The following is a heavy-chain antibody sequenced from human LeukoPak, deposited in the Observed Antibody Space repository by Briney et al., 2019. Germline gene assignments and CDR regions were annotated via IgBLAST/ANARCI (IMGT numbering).Heavy chain of an antibody. D-gene: IGHD2-8*02. J-gene: IGHJ6*03. CDR2: INWNGRIT. CDR1: GFTSDDYA. CDR3: ARGSVLLLLRNSYYMDV. Sequence: RPGESLRLSCAASGFTSDDYAMNWVRQVPGRGLEWVSGINWNGRITEYADSVKDRFTISRQNTKNSLYLYMNNLGGEDTALYFCARGSVLLLLRNSYYMDVWGKGTTVTVSS. V-gene: IGHV3-20*04.